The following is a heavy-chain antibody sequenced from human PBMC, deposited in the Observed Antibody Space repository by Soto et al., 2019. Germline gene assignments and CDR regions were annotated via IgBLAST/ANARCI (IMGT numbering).Heavy chain of an antibody. CDR1: GGSISSYY. Sequence: SETLSLTCTVSGGSISSYYWSWIRQPPGKGLEWIGYIYYSGSTNYNPSLKSRVTISVDTSKNQFSLKLSSVTAADTAVYYCARGVFYYDSSGSLYNWFDPWGQGTLVTV. CDR3: ARGVFYYDSSGSLYNWFDP. V-gene: IGHV4-59*01. D-gene: IGHD3-22*01. J-gene: IGHJ5*02. CDR2: IYYSGST.